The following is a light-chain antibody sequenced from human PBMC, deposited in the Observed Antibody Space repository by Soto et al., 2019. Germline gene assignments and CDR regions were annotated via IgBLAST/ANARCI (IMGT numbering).Light chain of an antibody. CDR3: QQYDNLPLT. Sequence: DIQMTQSPSSLSASVGDRVTITCQASQDISNYLNWYQQKPGKAPKLLIYDASNLETGVPSRFSGSGSVTDFTFTISSLQPEDIATYYGQQYDNLPLTFGQGTRLEIK. CDR2: DAS. CDR1: QDISNY. J-gene: IGKJ5*01. V-gene: IGKV1-33*01.